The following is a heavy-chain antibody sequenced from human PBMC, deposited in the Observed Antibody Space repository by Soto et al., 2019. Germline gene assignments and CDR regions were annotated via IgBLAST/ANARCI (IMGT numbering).Heavy chain of an antibody. CDR3: VRGGIYCSVPTCYSGAQYKWFDP. D-gene: IGHD2-15*01. Sequence: GASVKVSCKASGYTFTSYGITWVRQAPGQGPEWMGWISTHNGNTNYAQKFQDRVTMTRDTSTGTAYMELRSLGSDDTALYYCVRGGIYCSVPTCYSGAQYKWFDPWGPGTLVTVSS. V-gene: IGHV1-18*04. CDR2: ISTHNGNT. CDR1: GYTFTSYG. J-gene: IGHJ5*02.